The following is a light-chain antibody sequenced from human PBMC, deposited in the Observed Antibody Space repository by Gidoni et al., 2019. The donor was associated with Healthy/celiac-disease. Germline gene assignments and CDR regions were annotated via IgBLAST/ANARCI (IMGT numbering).Light chain of an antibody. CDR2: AAS. Sequence: DIQFTPSPSFLSASVGDRVTITCRASQGISSYLAWYQQKPGKAPKLLIYAASTLQSGVPSRFSGSGSGTEFTLTISSLQPEDVATYYCQQLNSYPITFGQGTRLEIK. CDR1: QGISSY. V-gene: IGKV1-9*01. J-gene: IGKJ5*01. CDR3: QQLNSYPIT.